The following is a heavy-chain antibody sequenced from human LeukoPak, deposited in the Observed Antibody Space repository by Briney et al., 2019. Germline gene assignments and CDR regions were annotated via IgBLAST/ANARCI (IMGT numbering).Heavy chain of an antibody. Sequence: PGGSLRLSCTASGFTFSSYPIHWVRQAPGKGLEWVAVISHDGRDKHFADSVKGRFTISRDNSKNTLYLQMNSLRPEDTAVYFCARDWVVKSADYYFDYWGQGTLVTVSS. CDR3: ARDWVVKSADYYFDY. J-gene: IGHJ4*02. CDR2: ISHDGRDK. V-gene: IGHV3-30*04. D-gene: IGHD2-2*01. CDR1: GFTFSSYP.